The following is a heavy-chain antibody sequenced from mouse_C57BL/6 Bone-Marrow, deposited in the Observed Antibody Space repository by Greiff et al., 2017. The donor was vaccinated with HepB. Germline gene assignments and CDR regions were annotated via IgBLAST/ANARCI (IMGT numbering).Heavy chain of an antibody. V-gene: IGHV5-15*01. CDR3: ARNDWDWYFDV. Sequence: EVKLVESGGGLVQPGGSLKLSCAASGFTFSDYGMAWVRQAPRKGPEWVAFISNLAYSIYYADTVTSRFTISRENAKNTLYLEMSSLRSEDTAMYYCARNDWDWYFDVWGTGTTVTVSS. J-gene: IGHJ1*03. CDR2: ISNLAYSI. D-gene: IGHD4-1*01. CDR1: GFTFSDYG.